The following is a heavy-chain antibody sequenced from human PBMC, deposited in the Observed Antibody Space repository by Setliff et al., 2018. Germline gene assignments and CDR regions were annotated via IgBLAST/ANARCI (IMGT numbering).Heavy chain of an antibody. CDR2: TIPVFGST. CDR3: AREGVDTRSSTDYRYYMDV. J-gene: IGHJ6*03. Sequence: SVKVSCKASGGTFSSYGISWVRQAPGQGLEWMGGTIPVFGSTNYAQQFQGRVTIITDESTSTAYMELTSLRTEDTAVYYCAREGVDTRSSTDYRYYMDVWGKGTTVTVSS. V-gene: IGHV1-69*05. CDR1: GGTFSSYG. D-gene: IGHD5-18*01.